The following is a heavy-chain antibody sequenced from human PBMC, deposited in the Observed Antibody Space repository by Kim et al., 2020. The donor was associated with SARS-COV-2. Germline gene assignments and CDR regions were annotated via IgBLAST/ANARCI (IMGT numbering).Heavy chain of an antibody. CDR2: IRGKTNNYAQ. V-gene: IGHV3-73*01. D-gene: IGHD3-22*01. CDR1: GFTFSGSA. Sequence: GGSLRLSCAASGFTFSGSAIHWVGQVSGKGLEGVALIRGKTNNYAQAFVAPVKGRFTISRDDSKKTAYLQMNSLKTEATAVYYCTGDSSGYSGDWYFDLWGRGTLVTVSS. J-gene: IGHJ2*01. CDR3: TGDSSGYSGDWYFDL.